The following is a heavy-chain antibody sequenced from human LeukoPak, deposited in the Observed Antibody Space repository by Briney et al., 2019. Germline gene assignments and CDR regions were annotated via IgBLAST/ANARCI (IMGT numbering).Heavy chain of an antibody. Sequence: SETLSLTCAVSGGSISSSNWWSWVRQPPGKGLEWIGYIYHSGSTNYNPSLQSRVTISVDTSKNQFSLNLNSVTAADTAVYYCARGGAARLHFQNWGQGTLVTVSS. D-gene: IGHD6-6*01. J-gene: IGHJ1*01. CDR3: ARGGAARLHFQN. CDR2: IYHSGST. CDR1: GGSISSSNW. V-gene: IGHV4-4*02.